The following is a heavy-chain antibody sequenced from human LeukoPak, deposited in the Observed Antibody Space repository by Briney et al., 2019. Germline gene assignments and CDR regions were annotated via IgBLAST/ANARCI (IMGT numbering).Heavy chain of an antibody. Sequence: GGSLRLSCAASGFTFSNYWMSWVRQAPGKGLEQVSAISGSGGSTYYADSVKGRFTISRDNSKNTLYLQMNSLRAEDTAVYYCARGYGGVDYWGQGTLVTVSS. CDR2: ISGSGGST. J-gene: IGHJ4*02. D-gene: IGHD4-23*01. CDR3: ARGYGGVDY. V-gene: IGHV3-23*01. CDR1: GFTFSNYW.